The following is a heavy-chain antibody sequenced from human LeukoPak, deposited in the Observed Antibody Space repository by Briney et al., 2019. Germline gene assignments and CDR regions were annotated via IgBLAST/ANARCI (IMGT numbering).Heavy chain of an antibody. CDR2: IRYDGSNT. CDR3: AKDLYGSGSYQIRLFDY. D-gene: IGHD3-10*01. V-gene: IGHV3-30*02. CDR1: GFTFSSYG. J-gene: IGHJ4*02. Sequence: PGGSLRLSCAASGFTFSSYGMHWVRQAPGKGLEWVAFIRYDGSNTFYADSVKGRFTISRDNSKNTLYLQMNSLRAEEAAVYYCAKDLYGSGSYQIRLFDYWGQGTLVTVSS.